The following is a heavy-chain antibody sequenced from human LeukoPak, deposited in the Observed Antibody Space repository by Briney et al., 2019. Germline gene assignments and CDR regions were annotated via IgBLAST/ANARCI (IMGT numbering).Heavy chain of an antibody. V-gene: IGHV4-39*01. D-gene: IGHD4-23*01. Sequence: PSETLSLTCTVSGGSIGSSSYYWGWIRQPPGKGLEWIGSIYYSGSTYYNPSLKSRVTISVDTSKNQSSLKLSSVTAADTAVYYCARRIVVTRGFDYWGQGTLVTVSS. CDR2: IYYSGST. J-gene: IGHJ4*02. CDR1: GGSIGSSSYY. CDR3: ARRIVVTRGFDY.